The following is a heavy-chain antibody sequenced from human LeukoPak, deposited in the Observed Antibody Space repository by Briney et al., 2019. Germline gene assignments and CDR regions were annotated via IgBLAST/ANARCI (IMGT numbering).Heavy chain of an antibody. Sequence: GGSLGLSCAASGFTFSNAWMSWVRQAPGKGLEWVGRIKSKTDGGTTDYAAPVKGRFTISRDDSKNTLYLQMNSLKTEDTAVYYCTTDQRYCSSTSCYYFDYWGQGTLVTVSS. CDR2: IKSKTDGGTT. V-gene: IGHV3-15*01. CDR1: GFTFSNAW. J-gene: IGHJ4*02. D-gene: IGHD2-2*01. CDR3: TTDQRYCSSTSCYYFDY.